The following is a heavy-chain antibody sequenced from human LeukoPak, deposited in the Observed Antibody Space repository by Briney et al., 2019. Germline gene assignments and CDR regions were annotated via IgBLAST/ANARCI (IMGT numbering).Heavy chain of an antibody. CDR3: TTDRMIYSTNWAVSWFDP. Sequence: GGSLRLSCAASGLTFTNAWLTWVGQAPGKGGEWVGRVKTKGDGGAADYAAPVKGIFTISRDESTKTLYLQMNSLKTEDTAVYYCTTDRMIYSTNWAVSWFDPWGQGTLVTVSS. V-gene: IGHV3-15*01. CDR2: VKTKGDGGAA. J-gene: IGHJ5*02. CDR1: GLTFTNAW. D-gene: IGHD3/OR15-3a*01.